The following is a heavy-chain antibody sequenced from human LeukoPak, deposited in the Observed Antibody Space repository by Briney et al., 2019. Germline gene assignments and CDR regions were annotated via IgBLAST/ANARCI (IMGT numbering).Heavy chain of an antibody. CDR1: GFTFSSYG. CDR3: AKDLTGMVRGEGAFDY. Sequence: GGSLRLSCAASGFTFSSYGMHWVRQAPGKGLGWVAVISYDGSNKYYADSVKGRFTISRDNSKNTLYLQMNSLRAEDTAVYYCAKDLTGMVRGEGAFDYWGQGTLVTVSS. J-gene: IGHJ4*02. V-gene: IGHV3-30*18. CDR2: ISYDGSNK. D-gene: IGHD3-10*01.